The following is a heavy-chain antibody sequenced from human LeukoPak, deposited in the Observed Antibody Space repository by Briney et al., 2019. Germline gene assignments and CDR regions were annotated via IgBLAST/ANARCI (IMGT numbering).Heavy chain of an antibody. V-gene: IGHV1-46*01. CDR2: INPSGGST. Sequence: ASVKVSCTASGYTFTSYYMHWVRQAPGQGLEWMGIINPSGGSTSYAQKFQGRVTMTRDTSTSTVYMELSSLRSEDTAVYYCARAPIAAAGKTGWFDPWGQGTLVAVSS. CDR3: ARAPIAAAGKTGWFDP. CDR1: GYTFTSYY. D-gene: IGHD6-13*01. J-gene: IGHJ5*02.